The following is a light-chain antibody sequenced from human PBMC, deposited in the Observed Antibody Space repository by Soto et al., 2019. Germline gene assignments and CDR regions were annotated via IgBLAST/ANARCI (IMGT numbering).Light chain of an antibody. Sequence: QAVLTQPPSVSAAPGQKVTISCSGSSPNIGTYYVSWYQHLPGTVPKLLIYGNDNRPSGVPDRFSGSKSDTSASLAVTGLQAEDEADYYCQSYDSGLSAVLFGGGTKLTVL. CDR3: QSYDSGLSAVL. CDR1: SPNIGTYY. J-gene: IGLJ2*01. V-gene: IGLV1-40*01. CDR2: GND.